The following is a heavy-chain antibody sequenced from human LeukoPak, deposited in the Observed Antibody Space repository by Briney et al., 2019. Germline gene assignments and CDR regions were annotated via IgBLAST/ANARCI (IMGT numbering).Heavy chain of an antibody. Sequence: PSETLSHTCAVYGGSFSGYYWSWIRQPPGKGLEWIGEINHSGSTNYNPSLKSRVTISVDTSKNQFSLKLSSVTAADTAVYYCARAAYYYYMDVWGKGTTVTVSS. J-gene: IGHJ6*03. CDR1: GGSFSGYY. V-gene: IGHV4-34*01. CDR3: ARAAYYYYMDV. CDR2: INHSGST.